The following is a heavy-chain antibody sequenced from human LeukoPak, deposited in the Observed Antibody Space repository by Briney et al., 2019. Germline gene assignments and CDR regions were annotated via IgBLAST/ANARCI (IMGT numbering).Heavy chain of an antibody. CDR3: ARVEGYSFDP. J-gene: IGHJ5*02. CDR1: GFTFSRYW. CDR2: IKQDGSEK. Sequence: GGSLRLSCAASGFTFSRYWMSWVRQAPGKGLEWVANIKQDGSEKYYVDSVKGRFTISRDNAKNSLYLQMNSLRAEDTAVYYCARVEGYSFDPWGQGTLVTVSS. V-gene: IGHV3-7*01. D-gene: IGHD5-18*01.